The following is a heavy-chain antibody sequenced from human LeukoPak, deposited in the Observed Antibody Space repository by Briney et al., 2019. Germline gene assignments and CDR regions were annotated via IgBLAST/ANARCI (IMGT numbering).Heavy chain of an antibody. D-gene: IGHD3-9*01. V-gene: IGHV4-59*01. J-gene: IGHJ3*02. CDR1: GGSISGYY. Sequence: SETLSLTCTVSGGSISGYYWSWIRQPPGRGLEWIGYIYYSGSTNYNPSLKSRVTISVDTSKNQFSLKLSSVTAADTAVYYCAREHYDILTGLYIDAFDIWGPGTRVTVSS. CDR2: IYYSGST. CDR3: AREHYDILTGLYIDAFDI.